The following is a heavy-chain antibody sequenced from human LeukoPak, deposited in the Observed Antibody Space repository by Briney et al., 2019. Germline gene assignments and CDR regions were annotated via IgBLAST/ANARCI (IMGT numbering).Heavy chain of an antibody. D-gene: IGHD3-22*01. Sequence: GGSLRLSCVASGFTFGKYWMSWVRQAPGKGLEWVANIKLDGSEKNYVDSVKGRFTISRENTKNSLYLQMNSLRAEDKAVYYCARLPSFYYASSHYHYDYWGQGTLVTVSS. CDR3: ARLPSFYYASSHYHYDY. V-gene: IGHV3-7*03. CDR1: GFTFGKYW. CDR2: IKLDGSEK. J-gene: IGHJ4*02.